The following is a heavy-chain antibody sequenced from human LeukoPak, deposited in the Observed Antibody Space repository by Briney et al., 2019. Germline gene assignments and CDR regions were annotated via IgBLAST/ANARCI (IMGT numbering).Heavy chain of an antibody. Sequence: ASVKVSFKTSGYTFDSYGISWVRQAPGQGLEWLGGISGLNGATNYAQKMQGRVIMTTDAYTTTADMELRNLTSDDTAVYYCARVIWSGYNAYMDIWGEGTPVSVSS. CDR2: ISGLNGAT. V-gene: IGHV1-18*01. J-gene: IGHJ6*03. CDR1: GYTFDSYG. CDR3: ARVIWSGYNAYMDI. D-gene: IGHD3-3*01.